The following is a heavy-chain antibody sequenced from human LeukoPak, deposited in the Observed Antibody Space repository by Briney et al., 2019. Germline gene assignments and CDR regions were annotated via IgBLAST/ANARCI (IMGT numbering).Heavy chain of an antibody. D-gene: IGHD6-19*01. CDR1: GFTFDDYG. V-gene: IGHV3-20*04. J-gene: IGHJ4*02. Sequence: GGSLRLSCAASGFTFDDYGMSWVRQAPGKGLEWVSGINWNGGSTGYADSVKGRFTISRDNAKNSLYLQMNSLRAEDTALYYCARYSGGSGWYGGGTFDYWGQGTLVTVSS. CDR2: INWNGGST. CDR3: ARYSGGSGWYGGGTFDY.